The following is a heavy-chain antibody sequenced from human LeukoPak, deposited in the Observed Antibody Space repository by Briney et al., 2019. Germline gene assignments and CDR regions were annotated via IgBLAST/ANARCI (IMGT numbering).Heavy chain of an antibody. CDR1: GYIFTGYY. CDR2: INPNSGDT. V-gene: IGHV1-2*02. J-gene: IGHJ4*02. D-gene: IGHD2-2*03. Sequence: GASAKVSCKASGYIFTGYYMHWVRQAPGQGLEWMGWINPNSGDTDYAQKFQGRVTMTRDTPIRTVYMELSSLKSDDTAVYYCTRGRRLDNAPTAPCEYWGQGTLVTVSS. CDR3: TRGRRLDNAPTAPCEY.